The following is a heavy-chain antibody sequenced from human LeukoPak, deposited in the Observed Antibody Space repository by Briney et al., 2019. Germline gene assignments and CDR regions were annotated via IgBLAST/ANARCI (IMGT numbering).Heavy chain of an antibody. D-gene: IGHD6-6*01. CDR1: GFTFDDYG. CDR2: INWNGGST. Sequence: GGSLRLSCAASGFTFDDYGMSWVRQAPGKGLEWVSGINWNGGSTGYADSVEGRFTISRDNAKNSLYLQMNSLRAEDTALYYCARKEYSSSTVDYWGQGTLVTVSS. CDR3: ARKEYSSSTVDY. V-gene: IGHV3-20*04. J-gene: IGHJ4*02.